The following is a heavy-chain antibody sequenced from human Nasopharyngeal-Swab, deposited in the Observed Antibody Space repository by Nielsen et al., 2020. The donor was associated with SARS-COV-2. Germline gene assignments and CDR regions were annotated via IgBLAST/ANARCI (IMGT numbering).Heavy chain of an antibody. CDR1: GWSFSGYS. J-gene: IGHJ6*02. CDR3: AKALNSGYASSWYRYYYYGMDV. CDR2: LNHSGSP. V-gene: IGHV4-34*01. Sequence: SGTLSLTCAVYGWSFSGYSWSWVRQPPGKGLEWIGGLNHSGSPNYNPSLKSRVTISIYTSKNQFSLKLSPVTAADTAVYYCAKALNSGYASSWYRYYYYGMDVWGQGTTVTVSS. D-gene: IGHD6-13*01.